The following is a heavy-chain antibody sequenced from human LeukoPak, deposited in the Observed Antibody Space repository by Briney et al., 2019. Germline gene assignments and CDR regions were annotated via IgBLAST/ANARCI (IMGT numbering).Heavy chain of an antibody. J-gene: IGHJ5*02. CDR2: INHSGST. CDR3: ARKTYSGYPGSDP. D-gene: IGHD5-12*01. V-gene: IGHV4-34*01. Sequence: SETLSLTCAVYGGSFSGYYWSWTRQPPGKGLEWIGEINHSGSTNYNPSLKSRVTISVDTSKNQFSLKLSSVTAADTAVYYCARKTYSGYPGSDPWGQGTLVTVSS. CDR1: GGSFSGYY.